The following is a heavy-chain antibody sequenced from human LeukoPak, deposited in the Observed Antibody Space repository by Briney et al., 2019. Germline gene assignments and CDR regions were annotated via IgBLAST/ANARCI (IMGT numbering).Heavy chain of an antibody. V-gene: IGHV4-39*01. CDR2: IYYSGST. CDR3: ARQRGPGWFPYFDY. Sequence: PSETLSLTCVVSGGSISSSSYYWGWIRQPPGWRLEWIGSIYYSGSTYYKSSLKSRVTISADTSKNQFSLKLSSVTAADTAVYYCARQRGPGWFPYFDYWGQGTLVTVSS. J-gene: IGHJ4*02. CDR1: GGSISSSSYY. D-gene: IGHD2-15*01.